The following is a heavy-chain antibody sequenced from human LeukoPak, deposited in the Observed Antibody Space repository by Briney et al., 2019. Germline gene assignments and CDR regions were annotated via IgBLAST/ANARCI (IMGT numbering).Heavy chain of an antibody. CDR3: AKVAYDFWSGLDY. Sequence: GGSLRLSCAASGFTFSNAAMSWVRQAPGKGLEWVSAISGNGVSTYYADSVKGRFTISRDNPKKTLYLQMNSLRAEDTAVYYCAKVAYDFWSGLDYWGQGTLVTVSS. CDR2: ISGNGVST. V-gene: IGHV3-23*01. J-gene: IGHJ4*02. D-gene: IGHD3-3*01. CDR1: GFTFSNAA.